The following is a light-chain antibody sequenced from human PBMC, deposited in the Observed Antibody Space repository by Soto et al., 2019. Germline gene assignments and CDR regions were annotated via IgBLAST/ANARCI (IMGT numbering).Light chain of an antibody. CDR2: EVT. CDR3: NSYTRFSTYV. J-gene: IGLJ1*01. CDR1: SSDVGLYDF. V-gene: IGLV2-14*01. Sequence: QAARAQPASVCGSPGQSISISCTGASSDVGLYDFVSWYQQHPGKAPKLLIYEVTYRPSGVSSRFSGSKSGNTASLTISGLQAEDEADYYCNSYTRFSTYVFGTGTKVTVL.